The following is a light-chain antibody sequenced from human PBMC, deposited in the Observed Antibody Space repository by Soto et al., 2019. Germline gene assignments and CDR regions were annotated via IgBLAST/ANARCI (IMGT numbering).Light chain of an antibody. Sequence: EIVLRQSPGTLSLSPGERATLSCRASQSVSSTYLAWYQQKPGQAPRLLIYGASSRATGIPDRFSGSGSGTDFTLTTSRLEPEDSAVYYCQQYGSSSWTFGQGTKVEIK. CDR3: QQYGSSSWT. CDR1: QSVSSTY. CDR2: GAS. J-gene: IGKJ1*01. V-gene: IGKV3-20*01.